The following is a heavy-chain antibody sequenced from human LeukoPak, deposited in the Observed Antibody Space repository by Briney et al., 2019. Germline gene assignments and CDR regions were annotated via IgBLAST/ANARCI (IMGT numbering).Heavy chain of an antibody. CDR3: AKDSPPTSEWLPDY. CDR2: ISKGSSTI. D-gene: IGHD3-3*01. Sequence: GGSLRLSCAASGFTFSGYSMNWVRQAPGRGLEWVSYISKGSSTIYYADSVKGRFTISRDNSKSALFLHMDTVRADDTAFYYCAKDSPPTSEWLPDYWGQGTLVSISS. V-gene: IGHV3-48*01. J-gene: IGHJ4*02. CDR1: GFTFSGYS.